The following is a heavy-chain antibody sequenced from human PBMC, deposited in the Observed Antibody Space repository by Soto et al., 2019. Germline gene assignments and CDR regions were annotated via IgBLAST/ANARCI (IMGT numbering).Heavy chain of an antibody. Sequence: SVTVSCQVSGYTLTDLSMHWVRQAPGQGLEWMGWINPNSGGTNYAQKFQGWVTMTRDTSISTAYMELSRLRSDDTAVYYCATSKLNCSGGSCYPSDLDYWGQGTLVTVSS. CDR2: INPNSGGT. D-gene: IGHD2-15*01. V-gene: IGHV1-2*04. J-gene: IGHJ4*02. CDR3: ATSKLNCSGGSCYPSDLDY. CDR1: GYTLTDLS.